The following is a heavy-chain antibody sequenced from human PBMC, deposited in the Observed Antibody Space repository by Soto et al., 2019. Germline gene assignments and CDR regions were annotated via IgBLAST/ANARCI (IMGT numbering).Heavy chain of an antibody. D-gene: IGHD1-20*01. CDR1: GGTFSSYA. J-gene: IGHJ6*02. Sequence: ASVKVSCKASGGTFSSYAISWVRQAPGQGLEWMGGIIPIFGTANYAQKFQGRVTITTDASTSTAYMELSSLRSEDTAVYYCASNRYNWNDVPWHHEFYYYYGTDVWGQGSTVTDAS. CDR3: ASNRYNWNDVPWHHEFYYYYGTDV. CDR2: IIPIFGTA. V-gene: IGHV1-69*05.